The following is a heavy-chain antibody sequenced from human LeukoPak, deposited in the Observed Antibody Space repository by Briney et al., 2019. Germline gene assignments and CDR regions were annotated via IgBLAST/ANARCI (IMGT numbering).Heavy chain of an antibody. CDR3: ARQSIAARRAFDI. D-gene: IGHD6-6*01. CDR1: GGSISSYY. CDR2: SYYSGST. V-gene: IGHV4-59*08. J-gene: IGHJ3*02. Sequence: SETLSLTCSVSGGSISSYYWSWIRQPPGKGLEYIGYSYYSGSTDYNPSLKSRVTISVDTSNQFSLMLTSVTAADTAVYYCARQSIAARRAFDIWGQGTMLTVSS.